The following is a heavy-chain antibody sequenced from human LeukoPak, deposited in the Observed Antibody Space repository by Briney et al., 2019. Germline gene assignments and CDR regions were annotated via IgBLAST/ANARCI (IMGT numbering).Heavy chain of an antibody. CDR1: GYTFTGYY. Sequence: ASVKVSCKASGYTFTGYYMHWVRQAPGQGLEWMGWINPNSGGTNYARKFQGRVTMTRDTSISTAYMELSRLRSDDTAVYYCARDPLYCSSTSCYISWGQGTLVTVSS. J-gene: IGHJ4*02. CDR3: ARDPLYCSSTSCYIS. D-gene: IGHD2-2*02. V-gene: IGHV1-2*02. CDR2: INPNSGGT.